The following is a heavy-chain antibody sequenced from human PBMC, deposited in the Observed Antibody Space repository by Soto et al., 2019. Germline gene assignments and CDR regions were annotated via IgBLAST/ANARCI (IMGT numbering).Heavy chain of an antibody. CDR1: GFTFNNYA. J-gene: IGHJ6*02. V-gene: IGHV3-23*01. CDR2: STGPGGST. CDR3: GKGHSDYKGDYKYYGMDI. Sequence: GGSLRLSFAGSGFTFNNYAINWVRQGPVKGLEWVAASTGPGGSTYNEDSVKGRFTVSRDNSKKTVYLQLDGLRAEDTAVYYCGKGHSDYKGDYKYYGMDIFG. D-gene: IGHD4-4*01.